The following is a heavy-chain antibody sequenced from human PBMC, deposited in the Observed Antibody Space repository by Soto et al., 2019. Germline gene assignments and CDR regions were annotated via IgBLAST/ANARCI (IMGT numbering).Heavy chain of an antibody. CDR2: ITSTSSYI. Sequence: EVQLVESGGGLVKPGGSLRLSCAASGFTFSTYSMIWVRQAPGKGLEWVASITSTSSYIYYADSVRGRFTISKDNAKNSVYLQMNSLRAEETAVYYCARARQVRFLDWFDPWGQGTLVTVSS. CDR3: ARARQVRFLDWFDP. CDR1: GFTFSTYS. J-gene: IGHJ5*02. D-gene: IGHD3-3*01. V-gene: IGHV3-21*06.